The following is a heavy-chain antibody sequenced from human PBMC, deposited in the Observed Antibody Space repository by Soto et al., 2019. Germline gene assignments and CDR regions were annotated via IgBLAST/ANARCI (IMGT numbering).Heavy chain of an antibody. Sequence: GASVKVSCKASGGTFSSYTISWVRQAPGQGLEWMGRIIPILGIANYAQKFQGRVTITADKSTSTAYMELSSLRSEDTAVYYCARDHSSALWRYFQHWGQGTLVTVSS. V-gene: IGHV1-69*04. CDR1: GGTFSSYT. D-gene: IGHD6-19*01. CDR2: IIPILGIA. J-gene: IGHJ1*01. CDR3: ARDHSSALWRYFQH.